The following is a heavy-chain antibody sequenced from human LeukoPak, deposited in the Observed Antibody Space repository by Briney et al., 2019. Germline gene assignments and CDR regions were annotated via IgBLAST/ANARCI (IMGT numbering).Heavy chain of an antibody. Sequence: SVKVSCKASVGTFSSYAISWVRQAPGQGLEWMGGIIPIFGTANYAQKFQGRVTITADESTSTAYMELSSLRSEDTAVYYCARVVVVAATSAFDIWGQGTMVTVSS. CDR3: ARVVVVAATSAFDI. CDR2: IIPIFGTA. D-gene: IGHD2-15*01. J-gene: IGHJ3*02. V-gene: IGHV1-69*01. CDR1: VGTFSSYA.